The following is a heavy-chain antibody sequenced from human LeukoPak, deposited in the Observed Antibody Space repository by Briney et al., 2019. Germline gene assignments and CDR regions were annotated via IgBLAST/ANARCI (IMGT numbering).Heavy chain of an antibody. Sequence: SETLSLTCAVSGGSISSSNWWSWVRQPPGKGLEWIGEIYRSGSTNYNPSLKSRVTISVDKSKNQFSLKLSSVTAADTAVYYCARVNWDLSNYMDVWGKGTTVTVSS. CDR2: IYRSGST. CDR1: GGSISSSNW. CDR3: ARVNWDLSNYMDV. J-gene: IGHJ6*03. V-gene: IGHV4-4*02. D-gene: IGHD7-27*01.